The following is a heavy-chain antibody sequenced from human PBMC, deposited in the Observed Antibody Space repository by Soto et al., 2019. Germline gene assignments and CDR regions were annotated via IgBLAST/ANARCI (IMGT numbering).Heavy chain of an antibody. Sequence: EEQLVESGGGLVKPGGSLRLSCAASGFTFSNAWMNWVRQAPGKGLEWVGRINSKTDGGTIEYPAPAKGRFTISRDDSKNPLYLQMNSLKIEDTAVYFCSTERRVVAGTTGSQYYDGRDVWGQGTTVTVSS. CDR1: GFTFSNAW. J-gene: IGHJ6*02. V-gene: IGHV3-15*07. CDR2: INSKTDGGTI. D-gene: IGHD2-21*01. CDR3: STERRVVAGTTGSQYYDGRDV.